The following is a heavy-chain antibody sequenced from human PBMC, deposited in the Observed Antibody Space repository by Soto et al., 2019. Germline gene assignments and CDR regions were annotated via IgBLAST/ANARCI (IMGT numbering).Heavy chain of an antibody. V-gene: IGHV4-31*03. CDR3: ARGVLRAFDY. Sequence: QVQLQESGPGLVKPSQTLSLTCTVSGGSIRSGGNSWIWIRQHSGKGLEWIGYSYYSGSTYYNPALQSRLTISLDTSKNQFSLKLSSVTAADTAVYYCARGVLRAFDYWCQGTLVTVSS. J-gene: IGHJ4*02. CDR2: SYYSGST. CDR1: GGSIRSGGNS.